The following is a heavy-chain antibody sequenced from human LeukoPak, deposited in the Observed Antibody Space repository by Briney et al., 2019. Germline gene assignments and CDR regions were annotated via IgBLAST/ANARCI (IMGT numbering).Heavy chain of an antibody. CDR3: ARAISGSYSDGFDY. V-gene: IGHV4-59*01. CDR1: GGSISSYY. CDR2: IYYSGST. D-gene: IGHD1-26*01. J-gene: IGHJ4*02. Sequence: PSETLSLTCTVSGGSISSYYWSWIRQPPGKGLEWIGYIYYSGSTNYNPSLKSRVTISVDTSKNQFSLKLSSVTAADTAVYYCARAISGSYSDGFDYWGQGTLVSVSS.